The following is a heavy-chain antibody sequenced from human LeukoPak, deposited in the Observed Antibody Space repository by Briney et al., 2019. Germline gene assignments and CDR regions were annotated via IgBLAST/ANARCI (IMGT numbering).Heavy chain of an antibody. CDR2: ISRSGTET. V-gene: IGHV3-23*01. J-gene: IGHJ4*02. CDR3: AKKSPDSSGNPAYD. Sequence: PGGSLRLSCAGAGFTFSNYGMSWVRQAPGKALQWVSLISRSGTETYHADSVRGRFTISRDNAKNTLYLQMNSLRAEDTAVYYCAKKSPDSSGNPAYDWGQGTLVTVSS. D-gene: IGHD4-23*01. CDR1: GFTFSNYG.